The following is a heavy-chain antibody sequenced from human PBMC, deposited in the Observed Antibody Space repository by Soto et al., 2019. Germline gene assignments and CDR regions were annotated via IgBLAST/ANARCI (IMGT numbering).Heavy chain of an antibody. D-gene: IGHD3-10*01. J-gene: IGHJ4*02. CDR2: SNPSGGST. Sequence: QVQLVQSGAEVKKPGASVKVSCKASGYTFTSYYMHWVRQAPGQGLEWMGISNPSGGSTSYAQKFQGRVTMTRDTSTSTVYMELSSLRSEDTAVYYCARDLTKITMVRGVIRAGYFDYWGQGTLVTVSS. CDR1: GYTFTSYY. V-gene: IGHV1-46*01. CDR3: ARDLTKITMVRGVIRAGYFDY.